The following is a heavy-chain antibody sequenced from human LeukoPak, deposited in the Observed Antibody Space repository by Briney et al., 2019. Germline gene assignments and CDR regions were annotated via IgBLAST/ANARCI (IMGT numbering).Heavy chain of an antibody. CDR3: ARGPDWFDP. CDR1: GGSISSYY. Sequence: SETLSLTCTVSGGSISSYYWSWIRQPPGKGLEWIGYIYYSGSTNYNPSLKSRVTISVDTSKNQFSLKLSSVTAADTAVYYCARGPDWFDPWGQGTLVTVSS. CDR2: IYYSGST. V-gene: IGHV4-59*01. J-gene: IGHJ5*02.